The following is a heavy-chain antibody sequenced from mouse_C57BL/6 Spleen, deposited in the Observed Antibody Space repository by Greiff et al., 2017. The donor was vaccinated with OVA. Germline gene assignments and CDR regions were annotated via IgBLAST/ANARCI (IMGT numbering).Heavy chain of an antibody. Sequence: VQLKQSGAELVRPGASVKLSCTASGFNIKDDYMHWVKQRPEQGLEWIGWIDPENGDTEYASKFQGKATITADTSSNTAYLQLSSLTSEDTAVYYCTTWDYASFAYWGQGTLVTVSA. D-gene: IGHD2-4*01. CDR3: TTWDYASFAY. CDR2: IDPENGDT. CDR1: GFNIKDDY. J-gene: IGHJ3*01. V-gene: IGHV14-4*01.